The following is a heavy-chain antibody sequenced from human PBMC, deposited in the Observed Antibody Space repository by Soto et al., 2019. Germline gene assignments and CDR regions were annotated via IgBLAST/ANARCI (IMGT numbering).Heavy chain of an antibody. CDR3: ASPIAAAGRDVPSKWDYYYYYGMDV. CDR2: IYPGDSDT. J-gene: IGHJ6*02. V-gene: IGHV5-51*01. Sequence: ESLTISGTGAGYNFTRYWIGWVSQIPGKGLEWMGIIYPGDSDTRYSPSFQGQVTISADKSISTAYLQWSSLKASDTAMYYCASPIAAAGRDVPSKWDYYYYYGMDVWGQGTTVTVSS. D-gene: IGHD6-13*01. CDR1: GYNFTRYW.